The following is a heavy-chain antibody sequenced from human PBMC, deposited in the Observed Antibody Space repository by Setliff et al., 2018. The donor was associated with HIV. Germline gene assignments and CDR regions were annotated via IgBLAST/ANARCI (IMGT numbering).Heavy chain of an antibody. V-gene: IGHV1-46*01. D-gene: IGHD3-22*01. Sequence: ASVKVSCKASGYTFTSYYMHWVRQAPGQGLEWMGIINPSGGSTSYAQKFQGRVALTRDASTSTVYMELSSLRSEDTAVYYCARDGVRGYDSSGYLFSWVRRFHHDYYYYYMDVWGKGTTVTVSS. CDR2: INPSGGST. CDR1: GYTFTSYY. CDR3: ARDGVRGYDSSGYLFSWVRRFHHDYYYYYMDV. J-gene: IGHJ6*03.